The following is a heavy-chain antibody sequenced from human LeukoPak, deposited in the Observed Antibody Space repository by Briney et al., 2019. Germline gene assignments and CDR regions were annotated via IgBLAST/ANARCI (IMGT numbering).Heavy chain of an antibody. V-gene: IGHV4-4*07. CDR3: ASRSSYSSPPRGFDY. CDR1: GGSISSYY. Sequence: SETLSLTCTVSGGSISSYYWSWIRQPAGKGLEWIGRIYTSGSTNYNPSLKSRVTMSVDTSKNQFSLKLSSVTAADTAVYYCASRSSYSSPPRGFDYWGQGTLVTVSS. D-gene: IGHD6-13*01. CDR2: IYTSGST. J-gene: IGHJ4*02.